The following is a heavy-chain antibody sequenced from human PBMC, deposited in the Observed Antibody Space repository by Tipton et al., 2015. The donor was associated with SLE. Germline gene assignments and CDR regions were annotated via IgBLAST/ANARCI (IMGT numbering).Heavy chain of an antibody. CDR2: IYSSGSP. J-gene: IGHJ6*03. V-gene: IGHV4-4*07. CDR3: AREVGGSYYDYYYHYMDV. CDR1: GGSISGFY. D-gene: IGHD1-26*01. Sequence: TLSLTCTVSGGSISGFYWSWIRQHDGKGLEWIGSIYSSGSPNYNPALKSRVTMSVDTSKNQFSLNLSSVTAADTAVYYCAREVGGSYYDYYYHYMDVWSKGTTV.